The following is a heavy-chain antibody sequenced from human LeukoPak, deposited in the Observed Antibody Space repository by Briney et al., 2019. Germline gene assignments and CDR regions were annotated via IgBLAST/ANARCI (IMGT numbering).Heavy chain of an antibody. Sequence: GGSLRLSCVASGFTFSNHAMNWVRQAPGKGLGWVSSISANGINTYYADSVKGRFTISRDNSKNTLYLQMNSLRAEDAAVYYCARRITAASTYYFDYWGQGTLVPVSS. CDR2: ISANGINT. CDR3: ARRITAASTYYFDY. J-gene: IGHJ4*02. V-gene: IGHV3-23*01. CDR1: GFTFSNHA. D-gene: IGHD6-25*01.